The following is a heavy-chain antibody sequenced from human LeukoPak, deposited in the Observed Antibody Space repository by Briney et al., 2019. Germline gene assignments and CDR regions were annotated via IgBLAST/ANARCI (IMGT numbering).Heavy chain of an antibody. CDR1: GFTFSSYG. D-gene: IGHD3-16*01. V-gene: IGHV3-30*02. Sequence: PGGSLRLSCAASGFTFSSYGMHWVRQAPGKGLEWVAFIRYDGSNKYYADSVKGRFTISRDNSKNTLYLQMNSLRAEDTAVYYCAKDSSRVTGPYERGVGEYYFDYWGQGTLVTVSS. CDR3: AKDSSRVTGPYERGVGEYYFDY. CDR2: IRYDGSNK. J-gene: IGHJ4*02.